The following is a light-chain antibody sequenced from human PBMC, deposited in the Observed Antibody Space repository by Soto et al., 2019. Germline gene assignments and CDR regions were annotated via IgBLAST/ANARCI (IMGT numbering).Light chain of an antibody. J-gene: IGLJ1*01. Sequence: QSVLTQPASVSGSPGQSITISCTGTSSDVGRYNLVSWYQQHPGKAPKLMIYEGSKRPSGVSNRFSGSKSGNTASLTISGLQAEDEADYYCCSYAGSYVFGTGTKVTVL. CDR2: EGS. CDR1: SSDVGRYNL. CDR3: CSYAGSYV. V-gene: IGLV2-23*01.